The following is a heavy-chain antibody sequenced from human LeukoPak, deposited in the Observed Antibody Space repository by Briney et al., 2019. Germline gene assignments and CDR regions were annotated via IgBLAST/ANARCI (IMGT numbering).Heavy chain of an antibody. CDR1: RFTFSDYH. V-gene: IGHV3-11*01. CDR2: NSSSGGTI. J-gene: IGHJ4*02. D-gene: IGHD2-2*02. CDR3: ARELTVPAAIPFDY. Sequence: RAGGSLRLSCAASRFTFSDYHMSWIRQAPGKGLEWVSYNSSSGGTISYADSVKGRFTISRDNAKNSLYLQMNSLRVEDTAVYYCARELTVPAAIPFDYWGQGTLVTVSS.